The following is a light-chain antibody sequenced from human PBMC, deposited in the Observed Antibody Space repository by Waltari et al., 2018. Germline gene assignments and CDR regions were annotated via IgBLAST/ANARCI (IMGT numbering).Light chain of an antibody. CDR2: DAS. V-gene: IGKV1-5*03. J-gene: IGKJ4*01. CDR1: QSINNR. CDR3: QQYNSNSLLT. Sequence: DIQMTQSPSTLSASVGDRVTITCRASQSINNRLAWYQQKPGKAPNLLIYDASTLEVGVPSRFSGSGSGTECTLTISSLQPDDFATYYCQQYNSNSLLTFGGGTKVEIK.